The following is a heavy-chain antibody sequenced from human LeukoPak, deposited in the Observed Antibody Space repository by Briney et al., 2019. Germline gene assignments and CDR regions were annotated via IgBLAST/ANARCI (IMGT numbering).Heavy chain of an antibody. V-gene: IGHV4-34*01. CDR3: ARDSSGYNDAFDI. J-gene: IGHJ3*02. D-gene: IGHD3-22*01. CDR1: GGSFSGYN. Sequence: SETLSLTCAIYGGSFSGYNWSWIRQPLGKGLEWIGEINHSGSTNYNPSLKSRVTISVDTSKNQFSLKLSSVTAADTAVYYCARDSSGYNDAFDIWGQGTMVTVSS. CDR2: INHSGST.